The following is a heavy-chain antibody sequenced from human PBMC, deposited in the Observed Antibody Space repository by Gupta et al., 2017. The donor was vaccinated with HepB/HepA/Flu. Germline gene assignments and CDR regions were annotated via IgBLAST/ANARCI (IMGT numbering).Heavy chain of an antibody. D-gene: IGHD6-13*01. Sequence: EVQLVESGGCLVQPGGALRLSCAASGFTFSSYWMHWVRQAPGKGLVWVSRINSDGSSTSYADSGKGRFTISRDNAKNTLYLQMNSLRAEDTAVYYCASDRFVAAAEGGMDVWGQGTTVTVSS. CDR1: GFTFSSYW. CDR3: ASDRFVAAAEGGMDV. J-gene: IGHJ6*01. V-gene: IGHV3-74*01. CDR2: INSDGSST.